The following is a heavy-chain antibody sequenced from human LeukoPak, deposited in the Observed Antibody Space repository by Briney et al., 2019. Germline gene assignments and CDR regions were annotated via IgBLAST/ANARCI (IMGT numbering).Heavy chain of an antibody. CDR1: GFTFSSYE. J-gene: IGHJ6*03. V-gene: IGHV3-48*03. CDR3: ARDPGYCSGGSCQYYYYYYMDV. D-gene: IGHD2-15*01. CDR2: ISSSGSTI. Sequence: GGSLRLSCAASGFTFSSYEMNWVRQAPGKGLEWVSYISSSGSTIYYADSVKGRFTISRDNAKNSLYLQMNSLRAEDTAVYYCARDPGYCSGGSCQYYYYYYMDVWGKGTTVTVSS.